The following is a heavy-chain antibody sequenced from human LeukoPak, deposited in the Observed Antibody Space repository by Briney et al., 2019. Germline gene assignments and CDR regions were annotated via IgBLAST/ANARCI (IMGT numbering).Heavy chain of an antibody. D-gene: IGHD3-22*01. CDR1: GFTFSSYS. CDR3: ARDTSGYDSSGYYYPDLYYFDY. Sequence: GGSVRRSCAASGFTFSSYSMNWLRQAPGKGLEWVSSISSSSSYIYYADSGKGRFTISRDNAKNSLYLQMNSLRAEDTAVYYCARDTSGYDSSGYYYPDLYYFDYWGEGKLVTVSS. CDR2: ISSSSSYI. V-gene: IGHV3-21*01. J-gene: IGHJ4*02.